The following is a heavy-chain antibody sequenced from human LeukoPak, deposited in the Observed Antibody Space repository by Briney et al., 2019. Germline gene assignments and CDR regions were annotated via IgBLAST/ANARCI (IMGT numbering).Heavy chain of an antibody. Sequence: ASVKVSCKASGYTFTGYYMHWVRQAPGPGLEWMGWINPNRGGTTYEQKFQGRVTMTRDTSISTAYLELSRLRSDATAVCYCAGDSIVTATTIPFDYWGQRTLCT. CDR3: AGDSIVTATTIPFDY. CDR1: GYTFTGYY. D-gene: IGHD1-26*01. V-gene: IGHV1-2*02. CDR2: INPNRGGT. J-gene: IGHJ4*02.